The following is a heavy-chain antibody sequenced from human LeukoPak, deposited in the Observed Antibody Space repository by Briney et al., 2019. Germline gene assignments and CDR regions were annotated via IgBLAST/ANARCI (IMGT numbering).Heavy chain of an antibody. J-gene: IGHJ6*02. CDR3: GRVESGSLLLYGMDV. Sequence: ASVKVSCKASGYTFTSYAMHWVRQAPGQRLEWMGWSNAGNGNTKYSQEFQGRVTMTRDTSINTAYMDLSSLRSEDTAVYYCGRVESGSLLLYGMDVWGQGTTVTVSS. CDR2: SNAGNGNT. V-gene: IGHV1-3*02. CDR1: GYTFTSYA. D-gene: IGHD3-10*01.